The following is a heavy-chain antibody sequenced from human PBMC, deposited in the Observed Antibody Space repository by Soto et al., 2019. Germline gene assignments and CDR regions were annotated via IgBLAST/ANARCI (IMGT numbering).Heavy chain of an antibody. CDR3: TRLISAAQDY. CDR2: IRDRAFSYAT. V-gene: IGHV3-73*01. CDR1: GFVFKDSS. Sequence: EVLMVESGGGLVQPGGSLKLSCAASGFVFKDSSIHWVRQASGKGLARVGRIRDRAFSYATAYAASVKGRFTISRDDSTNTAYLQMNSLKTEDTAIYYCTRLISAAQDYWGQGTLVTVSS. J-gene: IGHJ4*02. D-gene: IGHD3-10*01.